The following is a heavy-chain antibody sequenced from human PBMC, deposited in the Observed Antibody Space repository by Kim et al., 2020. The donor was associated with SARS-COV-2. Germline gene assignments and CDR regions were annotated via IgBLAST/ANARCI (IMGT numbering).Heavy chain of an antibody. Sequence: TYYADSVNGRFTISRDNSKNTLYLQMNSLRVEDTAVYYCAKGGGSYYFDHWGQGTLVTVSS. V-gene: IGHV3-23*01. CDR3: AKGGGSYYFDH. CDR2: T. D-gene: IGHD1-26*01. J-gene: IGHJ4*02.